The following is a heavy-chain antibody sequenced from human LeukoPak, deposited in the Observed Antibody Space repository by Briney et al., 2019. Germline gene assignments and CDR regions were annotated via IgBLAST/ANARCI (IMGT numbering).Heavy chain of an antibody. J-gene: IGHJ3*02. CDR1: GGSISNYY. D-gene: IGHD4-23*01. CDR3: ARKLPYDAFDI. Sequence: SETLSLTCTVSGGSISNYYWSWIRQPPGKGLEWIGSIYYSGSTYYNPSLKSRVTISVDTSKNQFSLKLSSVTAADTAVYYCARKLPYDAFDIWGQGTMVTVSS. V-gene: IGHV4-39*01. CDR2: IYYSGST.